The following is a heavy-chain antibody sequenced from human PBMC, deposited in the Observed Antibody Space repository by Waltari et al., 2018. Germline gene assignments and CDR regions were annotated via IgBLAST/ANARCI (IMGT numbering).Heavy chain of an antibody. J-gene: IGHJ4*02. CDR1: GGSISSNTYY. D-gene: IGHD6-13*01. V-gene: IGHV4-39*01. Sequence: QLQLQESGPGLVKPSETLSLTCTVSGGSISSNTYYWGWIRQPPGKGLEWIGTIYYSGSTYYNPSLKSRVTISVDTSKNQFSLKLNSVTAADTAVYYCARLFGAAAAGVGYWGQGTLVTVSS. CDR2: IYYSGST. CDR3: ARLFGAAAAGVGY.